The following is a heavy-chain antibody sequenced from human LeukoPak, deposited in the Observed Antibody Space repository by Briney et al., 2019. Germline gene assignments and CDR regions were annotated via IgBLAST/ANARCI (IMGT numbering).Heavy chain of an antibody. CDR2: ITGSGGNT. CDR3: ARAATIFDLNWFDP. CDR1: GFTFSNYA. Sequence: GGSLRLSCAASGFTFSNYAMSWVRQAPGKGLEWVSAITGSGGNTYYDDSVKGRFTISRDKAKNSLYLQMNSLRAEDTAVYYCARAATIFDLNWFDPWGQGTLVTVSS. V-gene: IGHV3-23*01. J-gene: IGHJ5*02. D-gene: IGHD3-3*01.